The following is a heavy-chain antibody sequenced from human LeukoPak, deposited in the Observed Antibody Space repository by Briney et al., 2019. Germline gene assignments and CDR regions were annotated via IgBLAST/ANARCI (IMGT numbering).Heavy chain of an antibody. CDR2: IQATGTT. Sequence: SETLSHTSTVSGGSPTNSWWSWIRHSAGRGMQWIGRIQATGTTNYNPSLKSRVSISSAMSTKQFPLTWSAVRVADTATYYCARIFYRDVWGQGALVTVSP. V-gene: IGHV4-4*07. CDR1: GGSPTNSW. CDR3: ARIFYRDV. J-gene: IGHJ3*01. D-gene: IGHD1-26*01.